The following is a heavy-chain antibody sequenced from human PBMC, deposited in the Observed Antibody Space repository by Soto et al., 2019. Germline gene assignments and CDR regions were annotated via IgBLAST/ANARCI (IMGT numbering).Heavy chain of an antibody. CDR2: ISGSGGST. V-gene: IGHV3-23*01. CDR3: AKDQSITGTTSWFDP. D-gene: IGHD1-7*01. CDR1: GFTFSSYA. J-gene: IGHJ5*02. Sequence: LRLSCAASGFTFSSYAMSWVRQAPGKGLEWVSAISGSGGSTYYADSVKGRFTISRDNSKNTLYLQMNSLRAEDTAVYYCAKDQSITGTTSWFDPWGQGTLVTVSS.